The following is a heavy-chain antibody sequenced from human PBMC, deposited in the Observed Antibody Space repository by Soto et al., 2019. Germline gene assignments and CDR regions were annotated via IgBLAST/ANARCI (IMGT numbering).Heavy chain of an antibody. V-gene: IGHV3-53*01. CDR2: LYGGGTT. CDR3: VRTSSY. Sequence: LRLSCAGSGFAVNSDCMSWVRQAPGKGLEWVSVLYGGGTTHYSDSVKGRFTISRDNSKNTVFLQMNSLRAEDTAVYYCVRTSSYWGQGTRVTVSS. J-gene: IGHJ4*02. CDR1: GFAVNSDC. D-gene: IGHD2-2*01.